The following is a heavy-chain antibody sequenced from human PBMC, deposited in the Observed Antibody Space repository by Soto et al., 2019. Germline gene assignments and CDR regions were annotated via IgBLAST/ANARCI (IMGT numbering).Heavy chain of an antibody. CDR1: GFSLSNARMG. D-gene: IGHD2-2*01. J-gene: IGHJ5*02. CDR3: ARMIVVVPAAHTGGHWFDP. V-gene: IGHV2-26*01. Sequence: QVTLKESGPVLVKPTETLTLTCTVSGFSLSNARMGVSWIRQPPGKALEWLAHIFSNDEKSYSTSLKSRLTISKDTSKSQVVLTMTNMDPVDTATYYCARMIVVVPAAHTGGHWFDPWGQGTLVTVSS. CDR2: IFSNDEK.